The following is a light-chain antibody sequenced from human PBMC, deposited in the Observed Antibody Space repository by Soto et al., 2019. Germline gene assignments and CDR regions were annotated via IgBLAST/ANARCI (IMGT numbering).Light chain of an antibody. CDR2: GAS. J-gene: IGKJ5*01. CDR1: HSVSSN. Sequence: EIVMTQSPGTLSVSPGERATLSCSASHSVSSNLAWYQQKPGQAPRLLIYGASTRATGIPARFRGSGSGTEFTLTISSLQSEDFAVYYCQQYNNWPPITFGQGTRLESK. V-gene: IGKV3-15*01. CDR3: QQYNNWPPIT.